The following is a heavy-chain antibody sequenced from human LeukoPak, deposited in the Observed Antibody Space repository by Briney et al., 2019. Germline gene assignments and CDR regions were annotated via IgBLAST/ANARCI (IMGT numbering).Heavy chain of an antibody. J-gene: IGHJ4*02. CDR2: ISYDGSNK. CDR3: ARGEVVAAKNFDY. V-gene: IGHV3-30*04. Sequence: PGRSLRLSCAASGFTFSSYAMHWVRQAPGKGLEWVAVISYDGSNKYYADSAKGRFTISRDNSKNTLYLQMNSLRAEDTAVYYCARGEVVAAKNFDYWGQGTLVTVSS. D-gene: IGHD2-15*01. CDR1: GFTFSSYA.